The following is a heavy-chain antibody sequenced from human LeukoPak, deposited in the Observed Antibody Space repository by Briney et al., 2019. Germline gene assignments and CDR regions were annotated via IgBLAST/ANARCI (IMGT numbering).Heavy chain of an antibody. CDR3: ARAYCGGDCAVGNY. V-gene: IGHV1-2*02. J-gene: IGHJ4*02. Sequence: GASLKVSCKASGYTFTDFYIHWVRQAPGQGLEWMAWINPDSGGTSHAQKFQGRVTMTRYTSTNTVYMELSRLTSDDTAVYYCARAYCGGDCAVGNYWGQGTLVTVSS. CDR1: GYTFTDFY. D-gene: IGHD2-21*01. CDR2: INPDSGGT.